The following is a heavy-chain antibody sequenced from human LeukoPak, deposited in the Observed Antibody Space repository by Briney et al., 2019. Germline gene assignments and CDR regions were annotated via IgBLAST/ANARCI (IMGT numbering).Heavy chain of an antibody. Sequence: PGGSLRLSCAASGFTFSSYGMHWVRQAPGKGLEWVAFIRYDGSNKYYADSVKGRFIISRDNSKNTLYLQMNSLRAEDTAVYFCAKNYLTAQYCSSTSYHDAFDIWGQGTMVTASS. J-gene: IGHJ3*02. D-gene: IGHD2-2*01. CDR3: AKNYLTAQYCSSTSYHDAFDI. CDR1: GFTFSSYG. CDR2: IRYDGSNK. V-gene: IGHV3-30*02.